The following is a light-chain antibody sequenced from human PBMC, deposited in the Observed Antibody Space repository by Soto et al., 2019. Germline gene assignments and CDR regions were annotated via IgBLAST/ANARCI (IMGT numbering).Light chain of an antibody. V-gene: IGKV3-15*01. CDR2: GAS. CDR3: QQYYNWPPQYT. J-gene: IGKJ2*01. Sequence: EIVLTQSPATLSLSPGERATLSCRASQTVSSNLAWYQQKPGQAPRLLIHGASTRATGVPARFSGGGSGTEFTLTISSLQSEDFAVYYCQQYYNWPPQYTFGQGTKLQIK. CDR1: QTVSSN.